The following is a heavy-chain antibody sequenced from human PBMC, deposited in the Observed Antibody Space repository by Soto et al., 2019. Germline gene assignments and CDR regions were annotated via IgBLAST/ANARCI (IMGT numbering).Heavy chain of an antibody. J-gene: IGHJ6*02. D-gene: IGHD2-15*01. CDR1: GFTFSSYA. Sequence: QVQLVESGGGVVQPGRSLRLSCAASGFTFSSYAMHWVRQAPGKGLEWVAVISYDGSNKYYADSVKGRFTISRDNSKNTLYLQMNSLRAEDTAVYYCARDRVVVAAIYYYGMDVWGQGTTVTVSS. CDR3: ARDRVVVAAIYYYGMDV. CDR2: ISYDGSNK. V-gene: IGHV3-30-3*01.